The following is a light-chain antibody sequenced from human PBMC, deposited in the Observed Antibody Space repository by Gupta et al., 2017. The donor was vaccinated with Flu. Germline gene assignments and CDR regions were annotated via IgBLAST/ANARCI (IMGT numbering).Light chain of an antibody. CDR1: SSDVGAYNL. V-gene: IGLV2-14*01. CDR3: SSYTNTNTGV. J-gene: IGLJ1*01. CDR2: VVT. Sequence: QSALTQPASLSGSPGQSITISCAGSSSDVGAYNLVSWYQQHPGKAPKLIIYVVTNRPSGVSNRFSGSKSGNTASLTISGLQAEDEADYYCSSYTNTNTGVFGTGTKVTVL.